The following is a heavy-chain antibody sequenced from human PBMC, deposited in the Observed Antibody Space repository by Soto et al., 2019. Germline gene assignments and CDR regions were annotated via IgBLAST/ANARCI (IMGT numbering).Heavy chain of an antibody. V-gene: IGHV3-74*01. D-gene: IGHD2-2*03. CDR3: ARGWIGDLNDAFDI. CDR2: INIYGSST. CDR1: GFTFSRYW. Sequence: VGSLRLSCAASGFTFSRYWMHWVRQAPGKGLVWVSRINIYGSSTDYADSVKGRFTISRDNAKNTLYLQMNSLRVEDTAVYYCARGWIGDLNDAFDIGGQGTMVTVSS. J-gene: IGHJ3*02.